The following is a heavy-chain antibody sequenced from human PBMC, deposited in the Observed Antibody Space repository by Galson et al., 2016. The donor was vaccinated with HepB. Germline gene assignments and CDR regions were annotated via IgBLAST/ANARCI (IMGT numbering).Heavy chain of an antibody. CDR1: GGSISSYY. CDR3: ARHWAGAAAGTGYYSYGMDV. D-gene: IGHD6-13*01. V-gene: IGHV4-59*08. J-gene: IGHJ6*02. CDR2: IYYSGNT. Sequence: SETLSLTCTVSGGSISSYYWSWIRQPPGKGLEWIGYIYYSGNTNYNPSLKSRVTMSVDTSKNQFSLKLSSVTAADTAVYYCARHWAGAAAGTGYYSYGMDVWGQGTTVTVSS.